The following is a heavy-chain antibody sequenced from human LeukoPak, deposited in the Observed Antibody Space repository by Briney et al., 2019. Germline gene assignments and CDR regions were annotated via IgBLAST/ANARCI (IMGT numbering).Heavy chain of an antibody. V-gene: IGHV3-23*01. CDR2: IHGSGGVT. D-gene: IGHD4-17*01. CDR1: AISFSSYA. CDR3: AKDPNGDYVGAFDS. J-gene: IGHJ3*02. Sequence: GGSLRLSCTASAISFSSYAMTWLRQAPGKGLEWVSGIHGSGGVTYYADSVKGRFTISRDNSKKTLYLQMNSLRVDDTAVYYCAKDPNGDYVGAFDSWGQGTMVTVSS.